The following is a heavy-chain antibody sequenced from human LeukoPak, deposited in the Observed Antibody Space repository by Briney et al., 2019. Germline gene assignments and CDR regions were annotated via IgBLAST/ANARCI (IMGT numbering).Heavy chain of an antibody. V-gene: IGHV1-69*06. CDR3: ATVTAPSGITMTWIFDY. J-gene: IGHJ4*02. D-gene: IGHD3-22*01. CDR2: IIPIFGTA. CDR1: GGTFSSYA. Sequence: GASVKVSCKASGGTFSSYAISWVRQAPGQGLEWMGGIIPIFGTANYAQKFQGRVTITADKSTSTAYMELSSLRSEDTAVYYCATVTAPSGITMTWIFDYWGQGTLVTVSS.